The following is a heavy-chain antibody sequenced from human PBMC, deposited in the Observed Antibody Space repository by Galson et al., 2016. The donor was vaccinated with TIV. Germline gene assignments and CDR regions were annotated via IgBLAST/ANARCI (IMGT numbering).Heavy chain of an antibody. CDR2: IYHTGST. D-gene: IGHD2-2*01. CDR3: ARDCTSTPCHIYYYGMDV. Sequence: SETLSLTCTVSGYSISSGYYWGWIRQPPGQGLEWIGNIYHTGSTYSNPSLRSRLTMSVDTSKNQFSLILSSVTAPDTAVYYCARDCTSTPCHIYYYGMDVRGQGATVTVSS. J-gene: IGHJ6*02. V-gene: IGHV4-38-2*02. CDR1: GYSISSGYY.